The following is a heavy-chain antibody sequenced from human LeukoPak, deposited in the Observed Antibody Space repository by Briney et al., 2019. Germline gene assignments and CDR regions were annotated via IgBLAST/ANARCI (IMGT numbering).Heavy chain of an antibody. V-gene: IGHV3-48*01. D-gene: IGHD2-21*02. CDR1: GFTFSTYS. J-gene: IGHJ4*02. CDR2: ISSSISTI. Sequence: GGSLRLSCAASGFTFSTYSMNWVPQAPGKGLEWVSYISSSISTIYYADSVKGRFTISRDNAKNSLYLQMNSLRAEDTAVYYCARSCGGDCYSGFDYWGQGTLVTVSS. CDR3: ARSCGGDCYSGFDY.